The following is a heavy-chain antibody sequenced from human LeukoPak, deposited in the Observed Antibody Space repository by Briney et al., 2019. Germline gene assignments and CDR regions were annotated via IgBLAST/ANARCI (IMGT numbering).Heavy chain of an antibody. V-gene: IGHV5-51*01. CDR1: GYIFTNNW. D-gene: IGHD3-10*01. CDR2: IYPGDSDT. J-gene: IGHJ4*02. CDR3: ARQTRDGSGSRGYSFDF. Sequence: GESLQISSKGSGYIFTNNWIGWVRQMPGKGREWMGIIYPGDSDTRYSPSFEGQVTISVDKSISTAYLQWSSLKASDTAMYYCARQTRDGSGSRGYSFDFWGQGTLVTVSS.